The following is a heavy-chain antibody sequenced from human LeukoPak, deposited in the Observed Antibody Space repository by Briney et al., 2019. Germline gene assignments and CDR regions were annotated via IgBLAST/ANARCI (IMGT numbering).Heavy chain of an antibody. J-gene: IGHJ6*02. CDR1: GFTFSSYG. V-gene: IGHV3-30*03. CDR3: ARNYYPMDV. CDR2: ISYDGSNK. Sequence: GGSLRLSCAASGFTFSSYGMHWVRQAPGKGLEWVAVISYDGSNKYYADSVKGRFTISRDNSKNTVYLQMNSLRAEDTAVYYCARNYYPMDVWGQGTTVTVSS.